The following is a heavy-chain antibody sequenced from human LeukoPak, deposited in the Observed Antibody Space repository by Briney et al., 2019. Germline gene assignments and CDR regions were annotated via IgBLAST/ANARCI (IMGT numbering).Heavy chain of an antibody. D-gene: IGHD2-15*01. V-gene: IGHV1-8*01. CDR2: MNPNSGNT. CDR3: ARWGINFVVVVAATYYYYGMDV. J-gene: IGHJ6*02. Sequence: ASVKVSCKASGYTFTSYDINWVRQATGQGLEWMGWMNPNSGNTGYAQKFQGRVTMTRNTSISTAYMELSSLRSEDTAVYYCARWGINFVVVVAATYYYYGMDVWGQGTTVTVSS. CDR1: GYTFTSYD.